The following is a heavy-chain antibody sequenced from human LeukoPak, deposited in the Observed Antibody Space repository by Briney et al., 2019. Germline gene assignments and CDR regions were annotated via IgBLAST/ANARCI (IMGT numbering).Heavy chain of an antibody. CDR1: GFTFSTFV. Sequence: GGTLRLSCAASGFTFSTFVMNWVRQAPGKGLEWVSSISSSSSYIYYADSVKGRFTISRDNAKNSLYLQMNSLRAEDTAVYYCARQKREFDYWGQGTLVTVSS. CDR2: ISSSSSYI. V-gene: IGHV3-21*01. J-gene: IGHJ4*02. D-gene: IGHD1-26*01. CDR3: ARQKREFDY.